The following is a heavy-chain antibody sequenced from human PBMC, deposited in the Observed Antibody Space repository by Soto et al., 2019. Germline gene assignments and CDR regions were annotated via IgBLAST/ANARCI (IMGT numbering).Heavy chain of an antibody. CDR1: GGSISSYH. Sequence: SETLSLTCTGSGGSISSYHWSWIRQPPGKGLEWIGDIYYSGSTNYNPSLKNRVTISVDTTKIQLSLKLSSVTAADTAVYYCARGGQLPLMDVWGQGTTVTVSS. V-gene: IGHV4-59*01. CDR3: ARGGQLPLMDV. CDR2: IYYSGST. J-gene: IGHJ6*02. D-gene: IGHD2-2*01.